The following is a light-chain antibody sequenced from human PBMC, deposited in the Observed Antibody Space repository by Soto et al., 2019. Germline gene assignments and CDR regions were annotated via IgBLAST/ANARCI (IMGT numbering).Light chain of an antibody. CDR1: RGYSNYK. CDR2: VGTGGIVG. J-gene: IGLJ2*01. CDR3: GADHGSGSNFVVV. Sequence: QLVLTQPPSASASLGASVTLPCTLSRGYSNYKVDWYQQRPGKGPRFVMRVGTGGIVGSKGDGIPDRFSVLGSGLNRYLTIKNIQEEDESDYHCGADHGSGSNFVVVFGGGTKVTVL. V-gene: IGLV9-49*01.